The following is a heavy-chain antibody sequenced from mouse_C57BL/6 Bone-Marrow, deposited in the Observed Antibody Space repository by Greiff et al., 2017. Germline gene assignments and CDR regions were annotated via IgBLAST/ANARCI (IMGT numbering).Heavy chain of an antibody. CDR2: ISYDGSN. CDR1: GYSITSGYY. J-gene: IGHJ4*01. CDR3: AREGWVLPYAMGY. V-gene: IGHV3-6*01. Sequence: EVKLMESGPGLVKPSQSLSLTCSVTGYSITSGYYWNWIRQFPGNKLEWMGYISYDGSNNYNPTLKNRISITRDTSKNQFFVKLNSVTTEDTATYFCAREGWVLPYAMGYWGQGTSVLVSS. D-gene: IGHD2-3*01.